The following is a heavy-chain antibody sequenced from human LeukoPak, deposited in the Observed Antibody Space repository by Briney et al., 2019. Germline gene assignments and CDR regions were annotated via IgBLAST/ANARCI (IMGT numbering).Heavy chain of an antibody. V-gene: IGHV4-4*07. CDR1: GGSIRSYY. Sequence: SETLSLTCDVSGGSIRSYYWGWVRQPAGKGLEWIGRIYTTGTTHFNPSLKSRLTMSIDTSKNQFSMKLTSVSAADTAIYFCARQGYTASYYFLDYWSQGTLVTVSS. CDR2: IYTTGTT. CDR3: ARQGYTASYYFLDY. D-gene: IGHD1-26*01. J-gene: IGHJ4*02.